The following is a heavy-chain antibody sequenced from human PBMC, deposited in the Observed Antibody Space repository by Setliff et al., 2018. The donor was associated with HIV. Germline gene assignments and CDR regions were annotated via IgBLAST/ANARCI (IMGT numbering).Heavy chain of an antibody. J-gene: IGHJ4*02. V-gene: IGHV3-23*01. CDR2: VIRGGHNT. Sequence: ETLSLTCTVSGGSISNYYWSWVRQAPGKGLEWVSSVIRGGHNTLYADSVKGRFTISRDNSKDTLYLQMSGLTAEDTAIYYCAKTLVVVASPLDFWGQGTLVTVSS. CDR1: GGSISNYY. D-gene: IGHD2-15*01. CDR3: AKTLVVVASPLDF.